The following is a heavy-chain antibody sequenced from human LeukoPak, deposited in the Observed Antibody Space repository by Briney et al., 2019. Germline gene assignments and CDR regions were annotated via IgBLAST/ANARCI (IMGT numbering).Heavy chain of an antibody. D-gene: IGHD3-22*01. CDR1: GFTFSNYW. J-gene: IGHJ4*02. V-gene: IGHV3-7*01. Sequence: GGSLRLSCAASGFTFSNYWMSWVRQAPGKGLEWVANIKQDGSEKNYVDSVKGRFTISRDNAKNSLYLQMNSLRAEDTAVYYCAIYYDSSGDYYWGQGTLVTVSS. CDR3: AIYYDSSGDYY. CDR2: IKQDGSEK.